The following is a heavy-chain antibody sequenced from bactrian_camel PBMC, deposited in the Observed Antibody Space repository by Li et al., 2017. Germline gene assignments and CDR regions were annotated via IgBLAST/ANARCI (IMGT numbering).Heavy chain of an antibody. J-gene: IGHJ4*01. CDR2: IVSGRGE. CDR3: VPEPWSRRRYSVDYCGGY. Sequence: HVQLVESGGGSVQAGGSLRLSCLATGNTIGWQFHCMAWFRQAPGKAREGVAAIVSGRGERYADSVKGRFTINQDNANNTVYMQMNSLKPEDTAMYYCVPEPWSRRRYSVDYCGGYWGQGTQVTVS. D-gene: IGHD2*01. CDR1: GNTIGWQFHC. V-gene: IGHV3S53*01.